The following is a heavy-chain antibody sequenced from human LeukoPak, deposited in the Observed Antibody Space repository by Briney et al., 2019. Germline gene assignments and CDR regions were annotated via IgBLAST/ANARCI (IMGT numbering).Heavy chain of an antibody. CDR3: ARSRLRWGSDAFDI. V-gene: IGHV3-48*04. CDR1: GFTFSSYS. Sequence: GGSLRLSCAASGFTFSSYSMIWVRQAPGKGLEWVSYINSGSSTIHYADSVKGRFTISRDNAENSLYLQMNSLSAEDTAVYYCARSRLRWGSDAFDIWGQGTMVTVSS. D-gene: IGHD4-23*01. CDR2: INSGSSTI. J-gene: IGHJ3*02.